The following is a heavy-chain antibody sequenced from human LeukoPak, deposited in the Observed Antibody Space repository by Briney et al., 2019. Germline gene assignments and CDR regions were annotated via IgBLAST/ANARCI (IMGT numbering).Heavy chain of an antibody. J-gene: IGHJ4*02. CDR1: GFTFSSYS. CDR3: ARGYCSGGSCYRYFDY. Sequence: GGSLRLSCAASGFTFSSYSMNWVRQAPGQGLEWVSYISSSSSTIYYADSVKGRFTISRDNAKNSLYLQMNSLRAEDTAVYYCARGYCSGGSCYRYFDYWGQGTLVTVSS. D-gene: IGHD2-15*01. CDR2: ISSSSSTI. V-gene: IGHV3-48*01.